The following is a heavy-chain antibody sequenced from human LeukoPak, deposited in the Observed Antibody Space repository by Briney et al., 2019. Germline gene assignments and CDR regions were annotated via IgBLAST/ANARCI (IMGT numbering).Heavy chain of an antibody. V-gene: IGHV3-43*02. Sequence: PGGSLRLSCAASEFTFDDYAMHWVRPAPGRGLEWVSLIYGDGTIPYYADSVKGRFTISRDNSKNSLYLQMNSLRAEDTALYYCTKDIHSSAYYKSFDCWGQGALVTVSS. CDR2: IYGDGTIP. J-gene: IGHJ4*02. CDR1: EFTFDDYA. D-gene: IGHD3-22*01. CDR3: TKDIHSSAYYKSFDC.